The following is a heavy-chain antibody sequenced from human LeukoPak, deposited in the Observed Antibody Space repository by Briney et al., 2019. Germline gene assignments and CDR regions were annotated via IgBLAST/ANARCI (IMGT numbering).Heavy chain of an antibody. J-gene: IGHJ4*02. Sequence: PGRSLRLSCASSGFTFSPCGMHWVRQAPGKGLEWVAVIWYDGCNKYYADCVIGRFTISRDISKNTLYLQMDSLRAEDTALYYCAKAFKIMEYFFDYWGQGTLVTVSS. CDR1: GFTFSPCG. D-gene: IGHD3-16*01. V-gene: IGHV3-33*06. CDR2: IWYDGCNK. CDR3: AKAFKIMEYFFDY.